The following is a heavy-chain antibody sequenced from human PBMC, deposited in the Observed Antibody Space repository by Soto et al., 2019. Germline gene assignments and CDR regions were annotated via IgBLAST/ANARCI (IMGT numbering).Heavy chain of an antibody. CDR1: GFTFTSYA. CDR2: ISGSGGST. CDR3: AKDLFGYSSGWYFDY. D-gene: IGHD6-19*01. V-gene: IGHV3-23*01. Sequence: GGPRRPSWAPLGFTFTSYAMSWVPQAPGKGREWVPAISGSGGSTYYADSVKGRFTISRDNSKNTLYLQMNSLRAEDTAVYYCAKDLFGYSSGWYFDYWGQGTLVTVSS. J-gene: IGHJ4*02.